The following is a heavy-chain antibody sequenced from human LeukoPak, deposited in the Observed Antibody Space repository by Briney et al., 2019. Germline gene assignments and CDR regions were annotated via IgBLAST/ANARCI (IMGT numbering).Heavy chain of an antibody. Sequence: ASVKVSCKASGGTFSSYAISWVRQAPGQGLEWMGGIIPIFGTANYAQKFQGRVTITADKSTSTAYMELSSLRSEDTAVYYCARTYQTGYSYGHNIHYYMDVWGKGTTVTVSS. CDR3: ARTYQTGYSYGHNIHYYMDV. CDR1: GGTFSSYA. J-gene: IGHJ6*03. V-gene: IGHV1-69*06. CDR2: IIPIFGTA. D-gene: IGHD5-18*01.